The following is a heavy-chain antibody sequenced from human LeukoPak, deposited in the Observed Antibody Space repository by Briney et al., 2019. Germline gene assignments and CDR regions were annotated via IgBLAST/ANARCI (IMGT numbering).Heavy chain of an antibody. CDR2: IYYSGST. CDR3: ARDSEYSGYAYDAFDI. V-gene: IGHV4-61*01. Sequence: SETLSLTCTVSGGSVSSGSYYWSWIRQPPGKGLEWIGYIYYSGSTNYNPSLKSRVTIPVDTSKNQFSLELSSVTAADTAVYYCARDSEYSGYAYDAFDIWGQGTMVTVSS. CDR1: GGSVSSGSYY. D-gene: IGHD5-12*01. J-gene: IGHJ3*02.